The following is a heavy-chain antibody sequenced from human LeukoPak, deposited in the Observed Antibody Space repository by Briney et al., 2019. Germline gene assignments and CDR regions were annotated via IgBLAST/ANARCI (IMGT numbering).Heavy chain of an antibody. V-gene: IGHV1-69*13. CDR1: GGTFSSYA. Sequence: SVKVSCKASGGTFSSYAISWVRQAPGQGLEWMGGIIPIFGTANYAQKFQGRVTITADESTSTAYMELSSLRSEDTAVYYCAREPKSLGDLFFIDYWGQGTLVTVSS. CDR2: IIPIFGTA. CDR3: AREPKSLGDLFFIDY. J-gene: IGHJ4*02. D-gene: IGHD3-16*01.